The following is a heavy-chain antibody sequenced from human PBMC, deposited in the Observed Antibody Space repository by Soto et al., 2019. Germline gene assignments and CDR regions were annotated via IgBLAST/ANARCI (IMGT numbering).Heavy chain of an antibody. CDR3: AKCRAVAGSYYYYYGMDV. Sequence: PGGSLRLSCAASGFTFSSYGMPWVRQAPGKGLEWVAVISYDGSNKYYADSVKGRFTISRDNSKNTLYLQMNSLRAEDTAVYYCAKCRAVAGSYYYYYGMDVWGQGTTVTVSS. CDR1: GFTFSSYG. J-gene: IGHJ6*02. D-gene: IGHD6-19*01. CDR2: ISYDGSNK. V-gene: IGHV3-30*18.